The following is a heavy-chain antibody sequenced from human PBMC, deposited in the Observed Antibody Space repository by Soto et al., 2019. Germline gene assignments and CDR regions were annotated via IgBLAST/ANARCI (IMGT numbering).Heavy chain of an antibody. CDR2: ISSSSSTI. CDR3: ARGEERVAMPSGY. Sequence: GGSLRLSCAASGFTFSSYSINWVRQAPGKGLEWVSYISSSSSTIYYADSVKGRFTISRDNAKNSLYLQMNSLRAEDTAVYYCARGEERVAMPSGYWGQGTLVTVSS. CDR1: GFTFSSYS. V-gene: IGHV3-48*01. D-gene: IGHD2-2*01. J-gene: IGHJ4*02.